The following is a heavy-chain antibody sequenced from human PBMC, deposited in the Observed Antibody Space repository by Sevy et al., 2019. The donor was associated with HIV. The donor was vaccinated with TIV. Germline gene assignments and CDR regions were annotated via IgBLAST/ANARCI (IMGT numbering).Heavy chain of an antibody. CDR1: GGSISSGDYY. D-gene: IGHD3-22*01. CDR2: FYYSGST. V-gene: IGHV4-30-4*01. J-gene: IGHJ4*02. Sequence: SETLSLTCTVSGGSISSGDYYWSWIRQPPGKGLEWIGYFYYSGSTFYNPSLKSRITISVDTSKNQFSLKLSSVTAADTAVYYCARNYDGRFDYWGQGTLVTVSS. CDR3: ARNYDGRFDY.